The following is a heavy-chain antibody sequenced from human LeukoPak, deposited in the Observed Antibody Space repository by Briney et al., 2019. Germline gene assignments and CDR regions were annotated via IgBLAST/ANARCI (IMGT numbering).Heavy chain of an antibody. Sequence: PGGSLRLSGVASGSTLNIYGMSWVRQAPGKGLKWVSVIYSGGGTDYADSVKGRFTISRDNPKNTLYLQMNSLRAEDTAVYYCARAVGVTAIHNAFDIWGQGTMVTVSS. CDR3: ARAVGVTAIHNAFDI. CDR2: IYSGGGT. J-gene: IGHJ3*02. D-gene: IGHD2-21*02. V-gene: IGHV3-66*02. CDR1: GSTLNIYG.